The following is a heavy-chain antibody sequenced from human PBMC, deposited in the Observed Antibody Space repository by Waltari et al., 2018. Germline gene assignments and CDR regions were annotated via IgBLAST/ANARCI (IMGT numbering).Heavy chain of an antibody. CDR1: GASVASAAHY. J-gene: IGHJ4*02. D-gene: IGHD2-21*01. Sequence: QVRLRESGPGLVKPSETLSLTCAVSGASVASAAHYLGWLRQSPERGLEWIGTRYFTVTTHYNPSLRSRVTISADTSRDQFSLRVNSVTAADTAVYYCAGTDLHTKIAFDSWGQGTQVTVSA. V-gene: IGHV4-39*01. CDR2: RYFTVTT. CDR3: AGTDLHTKIAFDS.